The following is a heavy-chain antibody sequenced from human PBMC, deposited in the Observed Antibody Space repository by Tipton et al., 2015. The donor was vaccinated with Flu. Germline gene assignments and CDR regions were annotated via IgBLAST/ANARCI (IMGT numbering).Heavy chain of an antibody. CDR2: INPNSGGT. J-gene: IGHJ6*02. Sequence: QVQLVQSGAEVKKPGASVKVSCKASGYSFTDNYIHWVRQAPGQGLEWMGRINPNSGGTDYKQKFKGRVTMTRDTSIRTAYMELRGGSSEATAVYYVAVWGGFGELLSAAGMDVWGQGTSVTVSS. CDR3: AVWGGFGELLSAAGMDV. V-gene: IGHV1-2*06. D-gene: IGHD3-10*01. CDR1: GYSFTDNY.